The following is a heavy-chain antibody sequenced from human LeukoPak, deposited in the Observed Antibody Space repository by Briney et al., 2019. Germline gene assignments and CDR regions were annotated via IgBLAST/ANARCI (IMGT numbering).Heavy chain of an antibody. CDR2: INHSGST. Sequence: SETLSLTCAVYGGSFSGYYWSWIRQPPGKGLEWIGEINHSGSTYYNPSLKSRATISVDTSKNQFSLKLSSVTAADTAVYYCARQWREGRLLWFGEYTNWFDPWGQGTLVTVSS. V-gene: IGHV4-34*01. CDR3: ARQWREGRLLWFGEYTNWFDP. J-gene: IGHJ5*02. CDR1: GGSFSGYY. D-gene: IGHD3-10*01.